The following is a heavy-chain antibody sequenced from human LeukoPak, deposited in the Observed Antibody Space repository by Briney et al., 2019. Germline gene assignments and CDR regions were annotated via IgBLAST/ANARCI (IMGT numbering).Heavy chain of an antibody. V-gene: IGHV4-39*07. D-gene: IGHD3-10*01. J-gene: IGHJ4*02. CDR3: ARQAANGGNYYGSGTHPPIPTDY. Sequence: SETLSLTCIVSGGSISSSFYYWGWIRQPPGKGLEWIGSISYSGNTYYNPSLKSRVTISVDTSKNQFSLKLSSVTAADTAVYYCARQAANGGNYYGSGTHPPIPTDYWGQGTLVTVSS. CDR1: GGSISSSFYY. CDR2: ISYSGNT.